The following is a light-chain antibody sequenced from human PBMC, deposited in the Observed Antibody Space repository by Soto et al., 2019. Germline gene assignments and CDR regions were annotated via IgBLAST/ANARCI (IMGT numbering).Light chain of an antibody. CDR2: EVS. V-gene: IGLV2-14*01. CDR1: SSDVGGYKY. J-gene: IGLJ1*01. Sequence: QSALSQPASVSGSPGQSITISCTGTSSDVGGYKYVSWYQHQPGKVPKFIIYEVSNRPSGVSNRFSGSKSGNTASLTISGIQTEYEADYYCGSITSSGTSVFGTGTKLTVL. CDR3: GSITSSGTSV.